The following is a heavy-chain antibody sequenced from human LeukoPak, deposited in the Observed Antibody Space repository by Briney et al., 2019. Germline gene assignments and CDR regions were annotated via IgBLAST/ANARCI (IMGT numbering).Heavy chain of an antibody. D-gene: IGHD3-22*01. CDR3: ARDRRVYYDSSGYSWWSFDY. CDR1: GGTFSSYA. CDR2: IIPIFGTA. V-gene: IGHV1-69*01. Sequence: ASVKVSCKASGGTFSSYAISWVRQAPGQGLEWMGGIIPIFGTANYAQKFQGRVTITADESTSTAYMELSRLRSDDTAVYYCARDRRVYYDSSGYSWWSFDYWGQGTLVTVSS. J-gene: IGHJ4*02.